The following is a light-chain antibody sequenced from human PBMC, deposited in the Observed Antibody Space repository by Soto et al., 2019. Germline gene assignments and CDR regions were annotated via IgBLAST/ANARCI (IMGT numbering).Light chain of an antibody. J-gene: IGKJ1*01. V-gene: IGKV1-5*01. CDR1: QTISSW. CDR3: QQYHSYRT. Sequence: IHITQSSSTLSGSLGERGTITCRASQTISSWLAWDQQKPGEATKLLMYDVSSLESGVPSRFSGSGSGTEFTLPISSMQSDDFATNYCQQYHSYRTFGQGTMVDIK. CDR2: DVS.